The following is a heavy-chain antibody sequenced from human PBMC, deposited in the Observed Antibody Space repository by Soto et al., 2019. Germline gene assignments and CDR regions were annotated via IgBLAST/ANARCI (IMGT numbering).Heavy chain of an antibody. D-gene: IGHD3-10*01. CDR1: GGTFSSYT. J-gene: IGHJ4*02. Sequence: QVQLVQSGAEVKKPGSSVKVSCKASGGTFSSYTISWVRQAPGQGLEWMGRIIPILGIANYAQKFQGRVTITADKSTSTNEMKMSSLRSEDTVVYYCAREKRYYGSGMKNYIDYRGQGTLVTVSS. CDR2: IIPILGIA. V-gene: IGHV1-69*08. CDR3: AREKRYYGSGMKNYIDY.